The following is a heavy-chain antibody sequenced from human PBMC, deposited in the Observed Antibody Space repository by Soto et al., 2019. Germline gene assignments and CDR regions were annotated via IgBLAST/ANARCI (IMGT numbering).Heavy chain of an antibody. CDR2: ISPYNGNT. Sequence: ASVKVSCKTSGYSFTSYGISWVRQAPGQGLEWMGWISPYNGNTYYAHKLQARVTMTTDTSTTTVYMELRSLRSDDTAVYYCARNTWGPYYFDYWGQGTPVTVSS. CDR1: GYSFTSYG. CDR3: ARNTWGPYYFDY. D-gene: IGHD1-26*01. J-gene: IGHJ4*02. V-gene: IGHV1-18*01.